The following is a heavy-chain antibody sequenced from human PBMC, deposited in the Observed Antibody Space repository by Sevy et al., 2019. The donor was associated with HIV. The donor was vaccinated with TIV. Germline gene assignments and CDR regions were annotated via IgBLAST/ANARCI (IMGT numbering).Heavy chain of an antibody. CDR3: ARVDANYDKGFDP. CDR1: GFTFSSYE. V-gene: IGHV3-48*03. D-gene: IGHD3-22*01. CDR2: ISSSGTTI. Sequence: GGALRLSCEASGFTFSSYEMNWVRQAPGKGLEWVSYISSSGTTIKYADSVKGRFTISRDNAKNSLYMQMNSLRAEDTAVYYCARVDANYDKGFDPWGQGPLVTVSS. J-gene: IGHJ5*02.